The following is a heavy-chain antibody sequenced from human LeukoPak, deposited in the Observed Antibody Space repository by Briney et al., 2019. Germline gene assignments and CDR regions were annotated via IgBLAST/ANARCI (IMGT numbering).Heavy chain of an antibody. V-gene: IGHV3-74*01. CDR2: INRDGSST. D-gene: IGHD5-18*01. CDR1: GFTFSSYW. CDR3: ARDPGYSYGYRDPCGGY. J-gene: IGHJ4*02. Sequence: PEGSLRLSCAASGFTFSSYWMHWVRQAPGKGLVWVSRINRDGSSTSYADYVKGRFTISRDNSTNTLYLQINSLRAEDTAVYYCARDPGYSYGYRDPCGGYWGQGTLVTVSS.